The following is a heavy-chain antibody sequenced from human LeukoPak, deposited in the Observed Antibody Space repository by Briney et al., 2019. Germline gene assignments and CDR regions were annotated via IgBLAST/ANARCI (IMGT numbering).Heavy chain of an antibody. J-gene: IGHJ4*02. CDR2: ISYDGSNK. D-gene: IGHD6-13*01. Sequence: PGGSLRLSCAASGFTFSDYYMSWIRQAPGKGLEWVAVISYDGSNKYYADSVKGRFTISRDNSKNTLYLQMNSLRAEDTAVYYCAKAEPPGIAAAGHFDYWGQGTLVTVSS. CDR1: GFTFSDYY. V-gene: IGHV3-30*18. CDR3: AKAEPPGIAAAGHFDY.